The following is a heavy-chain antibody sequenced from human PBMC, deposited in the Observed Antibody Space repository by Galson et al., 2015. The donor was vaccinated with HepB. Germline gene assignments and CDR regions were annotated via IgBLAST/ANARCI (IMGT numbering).Heavy chain of an antibody. J-gene: IGHJ4*02. CDR3: ARDPYDSSGYLVGYFDY. D-gene: IGHD3-22*01. V-gene: IGHV1-18*01. CDR2: ISAYNGNT. Sequence: QSGAEVKKPGASVKVSCKASGYTFTSYGISWVRQAPGQGLEWMGWISAYNGNTNYAQKLQGRVTMTTDTFTTTAYMELRSLRSDDTAVYYCARDPYDSSGYLVGYFDYWGQGTLSPSPQ. CDR1: GYTFTSYG.